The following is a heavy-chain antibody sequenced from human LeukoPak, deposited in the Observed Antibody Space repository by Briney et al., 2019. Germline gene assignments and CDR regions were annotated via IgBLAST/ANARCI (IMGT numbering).Heavy chain of an antibody. CDR1: GFAFSNYW. Sequence: GGSLRLSCAASGFAFSNYWMNWVRQAPGKGLEWIGRIRLRTEGGTTEYAAAVKGRFTISRDDSQNTLDMQMNSLKTEDTALYYCTTGPGEHSDLWGQGTLVTVSS. D-gene: IGHD4-17*01. CDR2: IRLRTEGGTT. V-gene: IGHV3-15*01. CDR3: TTGPGEHSDL. J-gene: IGHJ5*02.